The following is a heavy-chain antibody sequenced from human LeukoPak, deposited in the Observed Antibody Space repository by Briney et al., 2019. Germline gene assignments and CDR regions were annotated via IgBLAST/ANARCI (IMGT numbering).Heavy chain of an antibody. V-gene: IGHV4-59*11. CDR1: GGSISSHY. D-gene: IGHD5-18*01. J-gene: IGHJ4*02. CDR3: ATIKRGNIFGYFDF. CDR2: LYDYGRT. Sequence: SSETLSLTCTGSGGSISSHYWSWIRQPPGKGLEWIGYLYDYGRTKHNPSLNSRLTLSADTSKNQFSLRLSSVTAADTAVYFCATIKRGNIFGYFDFWGQGILVAVSS.